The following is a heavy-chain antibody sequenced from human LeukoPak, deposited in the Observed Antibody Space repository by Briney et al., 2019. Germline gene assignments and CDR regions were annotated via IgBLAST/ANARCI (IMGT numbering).Heavy chain of an antibody. D-gene: IGHD4-17*01. CDR2: IIPILGIA. V-gene: IGHV1-69*04. CDR1: GGTFSSYA. J-gene: IGHJ5*02. Sequence: SVKVSCKASGGTFSSYAISWVRQAPGQGLEWMGRIIPILGIANYAQKFQGRVTITADKSTSTAYMELSSLRSEDTAVYYCARDLRPSYGDYVNWFDPWGQGTLVTVSS. CDR3: ARDLRPSYGDYVNWFDP.